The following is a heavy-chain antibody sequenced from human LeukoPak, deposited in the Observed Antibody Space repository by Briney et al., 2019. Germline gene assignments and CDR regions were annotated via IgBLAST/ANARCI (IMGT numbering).Heavy chain of an antibody. CDR2: IIDVGTST. V-gene: IGHV3-23*01. Sequence: GGSLRLSCAASGFTFSDYAMSWVRQAPGKGLEWVSVIIDVGTSTFYADSVKGRFTISRDNSKNTLYLQMNSLRAEDTAVYYCANGPSNSDYSYGMDVWGQGTTVTVSS. J-gene: IGHJ6*02. CDR3: ANGPSNSDYSYGMDV. D-gene: IGHD6-6*01. CDR1: GFTFSDYA.